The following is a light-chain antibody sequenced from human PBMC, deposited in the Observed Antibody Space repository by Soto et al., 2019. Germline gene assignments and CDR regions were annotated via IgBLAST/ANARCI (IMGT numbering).Light chain of an antibody. V-gene: IGKV3-20*01. CDR1: QSVSSSY. J-gene: IGKJ1*01. Sequence: PGERATLSCRASQSVSSSYLAWYQQKPGQAPRLLIYGASSRATGIPDRFSGSGSGTDFTLTISRLEPEDFAVYYCQQYGSSPQTFGQGTKVEIK. CDR2: GAS. CDR3: QQYGSSPQT.